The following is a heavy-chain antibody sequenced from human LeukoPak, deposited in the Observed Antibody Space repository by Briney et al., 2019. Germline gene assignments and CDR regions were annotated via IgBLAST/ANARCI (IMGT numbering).Heavy chain of an antibody. CDR2: ITDSGVST. CDR3: ARGSTNWDGLKGGFDP. CDR1: GFTFDDYG. D-gene: IGHD3/OR15-3a*01. Sequence: GGSLRLSCAASGFTFDDYGMSWVRQAPGKGLEWVSAITDSGVSTYYADSVKGRFTVSRDNSKNTLYLQMNSLRAEYTAVYYCARGSTNWDGLKGGFDPWGQGTLVTVSS. J-gene: IGHJ5*02. V-gene: IGHV3-23*01.